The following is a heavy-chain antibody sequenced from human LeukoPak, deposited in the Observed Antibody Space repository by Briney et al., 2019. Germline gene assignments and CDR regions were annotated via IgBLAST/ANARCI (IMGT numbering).Heavy chain of an antibody. D-gene: IGHD3-22*01. CDR1: GFTFSSYW. J-gene: IGHJ6*02. CDR3: ARMAYYYASSGYYPYYYYYGMDV. CDR2: IKQDGSEK. V-gene: IGHV3-7*01. Sequence: SGGSLRLSWAASGFTFSSYWMSLVRQAPGKGLEWVANIKQDGSEKYYVDSVKGRFTISRDNAKKSLYLQMNSLRAEDTAVYYCARMAYYYASSGYYPYYYYYGMDVWGQGTTVTVSS.